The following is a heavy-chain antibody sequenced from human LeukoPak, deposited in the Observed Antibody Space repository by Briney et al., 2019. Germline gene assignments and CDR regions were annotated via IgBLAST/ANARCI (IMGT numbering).Heavy chain of an antibody. V-gene: IGHV4-34*01. CDR1: GESFSGYY. Sequence: SETLSLTCAVYGESFSGYYWSWIRQSPGKGLEWIGEINHSGSSNYNPSLKSRVTVSVDTSKNQFSLMLSSVTAADTAVYYCARVRGYYYGMDVWGQGTPVTVSS. CDR2: INHSGSS. CDR3: ARVRGYYYGMDV. J-gene: IGHJ6*02.